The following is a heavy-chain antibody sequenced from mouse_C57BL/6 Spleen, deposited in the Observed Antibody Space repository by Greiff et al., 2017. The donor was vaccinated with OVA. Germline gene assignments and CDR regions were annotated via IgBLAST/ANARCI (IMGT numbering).Heavy chain of an antibody. CDR3: ARSVTDPFDY. CDR1: GYAFSSSW. V-gene: IGHV1-82*01. Sequence: VKVVESGPELVKPGASVKISCKASGYAFSSSWMNWVKQRPGKGLEWIGRIYPGDGDTNYNGKFKGKATLTADKSSSTAYMQLSSLTSEDSAVYFCARSVTDPFDYWGQGTTLTVSS. CDR2: IYPGDGDT. J-gene: IGHJ2*01. D-gene: IGHD2-12*01.